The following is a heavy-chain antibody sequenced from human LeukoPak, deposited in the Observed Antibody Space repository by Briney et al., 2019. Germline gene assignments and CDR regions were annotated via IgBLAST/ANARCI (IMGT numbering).Heavy chain of an antibody. J-gene: IGHJ4*02. CDR1: GYTFTDHW. Sequence: GESLNSSCTGSGYTFTDHWISWVRRMPGKGLEWMGRIDPSDSYTQYIPSLQGHVTISTDKSISTAYLQWSSLKASDTAIYYCARNTGGTLTLWGQGTLVTVSS. D-gene: IGHD1-14*01. CDR3: ARNTGGTLTL. V-gene: IGHV5-10-1*01. CDR2: IDPSDSYT.